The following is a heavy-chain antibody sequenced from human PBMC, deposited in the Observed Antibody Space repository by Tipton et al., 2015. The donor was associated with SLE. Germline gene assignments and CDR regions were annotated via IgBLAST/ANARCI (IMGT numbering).Heavy chain of an antibody. J-gene: IGHJ3*02. CDR3: ARDRDSSGWYRNFDI. CDR2: INHSGST. V-gene: IGHV4-34*01. CDR1: GGSFNGYY. D-gene: IGHD6-19*01. Sequence: TLSLTCAVYGGSFNGYYWSWIRQPPGKGLEWIGEINHSGSTSYNPSLKSRVTISVDTSKNQFSLKLSSVTAADTAVYYCARDRDSSGWYRNFDIWGQGTMVTVSS.